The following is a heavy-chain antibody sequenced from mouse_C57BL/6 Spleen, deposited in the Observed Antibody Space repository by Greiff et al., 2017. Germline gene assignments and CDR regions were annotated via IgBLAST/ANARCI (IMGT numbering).Heavy chain of an antibody. CDR2: IYPRSGTT. V-gene: IGHV1-81*01. CDR3: ASRDSSGYGAMDY. J-gene: IGHJ2*01. D-gene: IGHD3-2*02. CDR1: GYTFTSYG. Sequence: VQLQQSGAELARPGASVKLSCKASGYTFTSYGISWVKQRTGQGLEWIGEIYPRSGTTYYNEKFKGKATRTADKSSSTAYMGLRSLTSEDSGVYFCASRDSSGYGAMDYWGQGTTLTVSS.